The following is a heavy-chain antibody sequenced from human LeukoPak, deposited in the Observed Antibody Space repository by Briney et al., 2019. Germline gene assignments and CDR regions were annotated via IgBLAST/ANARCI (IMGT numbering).Heavy chain of an antibody. J-gene: IGHJ6*03. D-gene: IGHD6-13*01. CDR1: GFTFSSYG. CDR3: TRQYGLIWAAAQDYYYMDV. CDR2: ISYDGSNK. Sequence: GGSLRLSCAASGFTFSSYGMHWVRQAPGKGLEWVAVISYDGSNKYYADSVKGRFTISRDNSKNTAYLQMNSLKTEDTAVYYCTRQYGLIWAAAQDYYYMDVWGKGTTVTISS. V-gene: IGHV3-30*03.